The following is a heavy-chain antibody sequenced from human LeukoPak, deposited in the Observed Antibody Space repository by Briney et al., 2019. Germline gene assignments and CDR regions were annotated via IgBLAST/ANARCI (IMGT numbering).Heavy chain of an antibody. CDR3: ARASGSYGSGSYYYYGMDV. J-gene: IGHJ6*04. CDR1: GYSISSGYY. V-gene: IGHV4-38-2*01. CDR2: IFHSGST. D-gene: IGHD3-10*01. Sequence: SETLSLTCAVSGYSISSGYYWGWIRQPPGKGLEWIGSIFHSGSTYYNPSLKSRVNMSVDTSKYQISLKLSSVTAADTAVYYCARASGSYGSGSYYYYGMDVWGKGTTVTVSS.